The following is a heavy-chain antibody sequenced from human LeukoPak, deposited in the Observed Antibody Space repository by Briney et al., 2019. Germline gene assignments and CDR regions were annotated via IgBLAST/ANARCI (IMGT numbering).Heavy chain of an antibody. V-gene: IGHV1-18*01. CDR1: GYTFTSYG. CDR3: ARDIYGGKSDRTWGMDY. CDR2: ISAYNGNT. Sequence: ASVKVSCKASGYTFTSYGISWVRQAPGQGLEWMGWISAYNGNTNYAQKLQGRVTMTTDTSTSTAYMELRSLRSDDTAVYYCARDIYGGKSDRTWGMDYWGQGTLVTVP. D-gene: IGHD4-23*01. J-gene: IGHJ4*02.